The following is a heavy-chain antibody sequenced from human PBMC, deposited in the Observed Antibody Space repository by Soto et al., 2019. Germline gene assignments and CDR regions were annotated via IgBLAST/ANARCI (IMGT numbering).Heavy chain of an antibody. CDR1: GFTFSSLG. CDR2: VSSDGNSK. CDR3: AKELGDTRDFRLDY. D-gene: IGHD4-17*01. V-gene: IGHV3-30*18. J-gene: IGHJ4*02. Sequence: QVQLVESGGGVVQPGRSLRLSCAASGFTFSSLGMHWVRQAPGKGLEWVAIVSSDGNSKYYADSVKGRFTISRDNSKNTLDLQLNSLRSEDTAVYYCAKELGDTRDFRLDYWGQGTLVIVSS.